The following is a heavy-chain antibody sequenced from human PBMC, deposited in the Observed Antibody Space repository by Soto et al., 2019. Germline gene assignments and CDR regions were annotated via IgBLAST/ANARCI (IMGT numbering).Heavy chain of an antibody. V-gene: IGHV3-30*18. D-gene: IGHD1-26*01. J-gene: IGHJ6*02. Sequence: QVQLVESGGGVVQPGRSLRLSCAASGFTFSSYGMHWVRQAPGKGLEWVAAISDDGSNKYYADSVKGRFTISRDNSKNTLYLQMNSLRAEDTAVYYCAKEGAQGYYGMDVWGQGTTVTVSS. CDR3: AKEGAQGYYGMDV. CDR1: GFTFSSYG. CDR2: ISDDGSNK.